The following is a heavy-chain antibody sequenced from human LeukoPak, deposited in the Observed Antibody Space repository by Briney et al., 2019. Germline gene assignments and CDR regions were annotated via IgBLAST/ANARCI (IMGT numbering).Heavy chain of an antibody. CDR3: AKDRGKGSISLSEMDV. CDR2: ISARGGTT. J-gene: IGHJ6*02. D-gene: IGHD2-21*01. CDR1: GFTFSNYA. Sequence: PGGSLRLSCAASGFTFSNYAMSWVRQAPGEGLEWVSGISARGGTTYFADSVRGRFTISRDSSKNTLYLQMNTLTAGDTALYYCAKDRGKGSISLSEMDVWGQGTTVIVS. V-gene: IGHV3-23*01.